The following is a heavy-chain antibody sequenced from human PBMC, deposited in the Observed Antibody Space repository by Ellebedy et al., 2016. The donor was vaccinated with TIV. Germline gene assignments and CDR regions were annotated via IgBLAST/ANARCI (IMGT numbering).Heavy chain of an antibody. CDR1: GYTLTELS. J-gene: IGHJ4*02. Sequence: AASVKFSCKVSGYTLTELSIHWVRQAPGQGLEWMGWINPNSGGTNYAQKFQGWVTMTRDTSISTAYMELNRLRSDDTAVYYCARDGAVTTVFDYWGQGTLVTVSS. CDR3: ARDGAVTTVFDY. V-gene: IGHV1-2*04. CDR2: INPNSGGT. D-gene: IGHD4-17*01.